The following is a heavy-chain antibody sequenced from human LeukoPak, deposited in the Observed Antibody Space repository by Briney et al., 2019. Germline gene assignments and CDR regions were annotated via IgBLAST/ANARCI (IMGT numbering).Heavy chain of an antibody. V-gene: IGHV4-59*01. CDR3: ARDRSEDAFDI. CDR2: IYYSGST. Sequence: SETLSLTCTVSGGSISSYYWSWIRQPPGKGLEWIGYIYYSGSTNYNPSLKSRVTISLDTSKNQFSLKLSSVSAADTAVYYCARDRSEDAFDIWGQGTMVTVSS. J-gene: IGHJ3*02. CDR1: GGSISSYY.